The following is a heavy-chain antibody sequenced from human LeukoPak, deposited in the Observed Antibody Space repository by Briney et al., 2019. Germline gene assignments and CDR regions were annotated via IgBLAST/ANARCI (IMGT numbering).Heavy chain of an antibody. J-gene: IGHJ5*02. CDR3: ASSNYDFWSGYYNWFDP. D-gene: IGHD3-3*01. CDR2: IYYSGST. Sequence: PSETLSLTCTVSGGSISSSSYYWGWIRRPPGKGLEWIGSIYYSGSTYYNPSLKSRVTISVDTSKNQFSLKLSSVTAADTAVYYCASSNYDFWSGYYNWFDPWGQGTLVTVSS. CDR1: GGSISSSSYY. V-gene: IGHV4-39*01.